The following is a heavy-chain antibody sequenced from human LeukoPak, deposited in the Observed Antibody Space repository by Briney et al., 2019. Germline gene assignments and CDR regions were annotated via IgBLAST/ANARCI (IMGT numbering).Heavy chain of an antibody. J-gene: IGHJ4*02. Sequence: GGSLRLSCAASGFTFDDYAMHWVRHAPGKGLEWVSGISWNSGSIGYADSVKGRFTISRDNAKNSLYLQMNSLRAEDTALYYCAKAPEGLLSPYFDYWGQGTLVTVSS. V-gene: IGHV3-9*01. CDR1: GFTFDDYA. D-gene: IGHD2-2*01. CDR3: AKAPEGLLSPYFDY. CDR2: ISWNSGSI.